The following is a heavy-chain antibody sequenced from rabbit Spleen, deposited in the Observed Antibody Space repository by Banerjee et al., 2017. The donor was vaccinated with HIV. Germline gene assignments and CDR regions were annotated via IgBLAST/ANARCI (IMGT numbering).Heavy chain of an antibody. CDR3: ARPYDL. V-gene: IGHV1S45*01. Sequence: QQQLVESGGGLVKPGASLTLTCKASGFSFSNKAVMCWVRQAPGKGLEWIACIYTGDGNTYYASWAKGRFTISKTSSTTVTLQMTSLTAADTATYFCARPYDLWGQGTLVTVS. CDR2: IYTGDGNT. J-gene: IGHJ4*01. CDR1: GFSFSNKAV.